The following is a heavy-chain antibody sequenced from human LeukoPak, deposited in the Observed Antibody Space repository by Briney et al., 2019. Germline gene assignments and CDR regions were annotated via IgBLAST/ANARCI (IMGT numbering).Heavy chain of an antibody. CDR3: GRCYYSSSSIDY. Sequence: RPGGSLRLSCAASGFTFDDFAMSWVRQAPGKGLEWVSYMSSSGSSIYYADSVKGRFTISRDNAKNSLYLQMNSLRADDTAVYYCGRCYYSSSSIDYWGQGTLVTVPS. V-gene: IGHV3-48*03. CDR2: MSSSGSSI. D-gene: IGHD6-13*01. CDR1: GFTFDDFA. J-gene: IGHJ4*02.